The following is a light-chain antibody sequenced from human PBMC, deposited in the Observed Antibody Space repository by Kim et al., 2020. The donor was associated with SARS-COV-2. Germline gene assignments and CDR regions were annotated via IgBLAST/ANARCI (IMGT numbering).Light chain of an antibody. CDR3: QQYGSSPRIT. J-gene: IGKJ4*01. Sequence: SPGERANLSCRASQSVSSSYLAWYQQKPGQAPRLLIYGASSRATGIPDRFSGSGSGTDFTLTISRLEPEDFAVYYCQQYGSSPRITFGGGTKVEIK. CDR1: QSVSSSY. CDR2: GAS. V-gene: IGKV3-20*01.